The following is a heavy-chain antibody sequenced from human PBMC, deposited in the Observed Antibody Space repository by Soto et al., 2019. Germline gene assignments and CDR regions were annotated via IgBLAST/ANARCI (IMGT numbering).Heavy chain of an antibody. Sequence: QVKLVQSGTEVKKPGASIKVSCKASGYSVATSGMTWVRQAPGQGLAWMGWISVYNGNTNYDQKLHDRVTMTTDTSTNTAYLEVRNLRSDDTSVYYCARAGQYYDASGYADWGQGTLVTVS. CDR1: GYSVATSG. V-gene: IGHV1-18*01. CDR2: ISVYNGNT. D-gene: IGHD3-22*01. CDR3: ARAGQYYDASGYAD. J-gene: IGHJ4*02.